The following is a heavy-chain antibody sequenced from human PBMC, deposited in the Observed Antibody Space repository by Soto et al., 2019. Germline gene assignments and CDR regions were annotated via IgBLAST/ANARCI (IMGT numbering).Heavy chain of an antibody. V-gene: IGHV6-1*01. CDR3: ARDRYSGYDGNYYYGMDV. CDR2: TYYRSKWYN. CDR1: GDSVSSNSAA. J-gene: IGHJ6*02. Sequence: SQTLSLPCAISGDSVSSNSAAWNWIRQSPSRGLEWLGRTYYRSKWYNDYAVSVKSRITINPDTSKNQFSLQLNSVTPEDTAVYYCARDRYSGYDGNYYYGMDVWGQGTTVTVSS. D-gene: IGHD5-12*01.